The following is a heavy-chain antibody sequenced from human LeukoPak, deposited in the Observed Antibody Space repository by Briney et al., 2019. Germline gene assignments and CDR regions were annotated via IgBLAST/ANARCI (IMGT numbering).Heavy chain of an antibody. D-gene: IGHD2-2*01. CDR1: GFTFSSYG. CDR3: AKDGVPATAMGGFDY. V-gene: IGHV3-43D*03. CDR2: ISWDGGST. Sequence: GGSLRLSCAASGFTFSSYGMNWVRQAPGKGLEWVSLISWDGGSTYYADSVKGRLTISRDNSKNSLYLQMNSLRAEDTALYYCAKDGVPATAMGGFDYWGQGTLVTVSS. J-gene: IGHJ4*02.